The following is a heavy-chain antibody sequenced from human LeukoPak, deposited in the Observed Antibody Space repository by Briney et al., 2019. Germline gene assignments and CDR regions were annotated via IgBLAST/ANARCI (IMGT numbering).Heavy chain of an antibody. Sequence: ASVTVSCKVSGYTLPELSMHWVGQAPARGREWVGGFDPEDGETIYAQKFQGRVTMTEDTSTDTAYMELSSLRSEDTAVYYCATEASVGDELNSYNWFDPWGQGTLVTVSS. CDR2: FDPEDGET. J-gene: IGHJ5*02. CDR3: ATEASVGDELNSYNWFDP. D-gene: IGHD1-26*01. CDR1: GYTLPELS. V-gene: IGHV1-24*01.